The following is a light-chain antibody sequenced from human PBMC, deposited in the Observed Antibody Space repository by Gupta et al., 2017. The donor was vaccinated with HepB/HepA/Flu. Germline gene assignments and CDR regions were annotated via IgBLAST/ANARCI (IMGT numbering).Light chain of an antibody. V-gene: IGKV1-39*01. CDR1: QTMRNY. CDR3: QQRHAYPNT. CDR2: STS. J-gene: IGKJ4*01. Sequence: DIEMTQSPSSLSASVGDRVTITCRASQTMRNYLTWYRQKPGRAPEILIYSTSTLQHGVPSRFSGSGSGTEFTLTISSLQPEDFATYFCQQRHAYPNTFGGGTKVEIK.